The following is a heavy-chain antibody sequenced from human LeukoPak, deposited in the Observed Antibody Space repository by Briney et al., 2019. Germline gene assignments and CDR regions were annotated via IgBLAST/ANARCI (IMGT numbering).Heavy chain of an antibody. J-gene: IGHJ6*03. CDR1: GYTFTGYY. Sequence: ASVKVSCKASGYTFTGYYMHWVRQAPGQGLEWMGWINPNSGGTNYAQKFQGRVTVTRDTSISTAYMELSRLRSDDTAVYYCARGEGVGIYYYYMDVWGKGTTVTVSS. V-gene: IGHV1-2*02. CDR2: INPNSGGT. CDR3: ARGEGVGIYYYYMDV. D-gene: IGHD3-16*01.